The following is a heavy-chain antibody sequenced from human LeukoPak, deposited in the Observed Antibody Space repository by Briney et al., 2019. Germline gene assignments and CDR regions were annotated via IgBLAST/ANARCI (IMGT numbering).Heavy chain of an antibody. V-gene: IGHV3-7*05. CDR3: AKDQNYESSGYYGGFDC. J-gene: IGHJ4*02. CDR2: IKQDGSER. D-gene: IGHD3-22*01. Sequence: PGGSLRLSCAASGFTFRTYWMSWVRQAPGKGLEWVANIKQDGSERYYVDSVKGRFTISRDNSKNTLNLQMNSLRAEDTALYYCAKDQNYESSGYYGGFDCWGQGTLVTVSS. CDR1: GFTFRTYW.